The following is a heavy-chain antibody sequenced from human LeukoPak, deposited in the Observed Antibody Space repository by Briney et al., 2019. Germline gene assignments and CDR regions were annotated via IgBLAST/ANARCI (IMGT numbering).Heavy chain of an antibody. V-gene: IGHV3-30*03. J-gene: IGHJ4*02. D-gene: IGHD1-1*01. Sequence: GGSLRLSCAASGLTFRNYGMHWVRQAPGKGLEWVAIISYDGSNKYYADSVKGRFTISKDNSQNTLYLQMNSLRAEDTAVYYCASHRGDYATGYFDYWGQGTLVTVSS. CDR2: ISYDGSNK. CDR3: ASHRGDYATGYFDY. CDR1: GLTFRNYG.